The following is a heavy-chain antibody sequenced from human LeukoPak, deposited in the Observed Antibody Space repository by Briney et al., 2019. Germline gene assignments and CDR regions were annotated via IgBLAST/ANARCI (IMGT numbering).Heavy chain of an antibody. V-gene: IGHV1-8*01. CDR2: MNPNNGNT. Sequence: ASVKVSCKASGYTFTTYDINWVRQATGQGLEWMGWMNPNNGNTGYAQKFQGRVTMTRDTSISTAYMELGSLTSEDTAVYYCARKIGAFGVWGQGTTVTVSS. D-gene: IGHD3-3*01. J-gene: IGHJ6*02. CDR3: ARKIGAFGV. CDR1: GYTFTTYD.